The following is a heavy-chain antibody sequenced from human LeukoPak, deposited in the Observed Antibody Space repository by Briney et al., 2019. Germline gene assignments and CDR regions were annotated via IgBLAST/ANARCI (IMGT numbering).Heavy chain of an antibody. CDR2: ISSNGGST. J-gene: IGHJ4*02. Sequence: GGSLRLSCAASGFTFSSYAMHWVRQAPGKGLEYVSAISSNGGSTYYANSVKGRFTISRDNSKNTLYLQMGSLRAEDMAVYYCARGPRFLEWLPIDNWGQGTLVTVSS. V-gene: IGHV3-64*01. CDR3: ARGPRFLEWLPIDN. CDR1: GFTFSSYA. D-gene: IGHD3-3*01.